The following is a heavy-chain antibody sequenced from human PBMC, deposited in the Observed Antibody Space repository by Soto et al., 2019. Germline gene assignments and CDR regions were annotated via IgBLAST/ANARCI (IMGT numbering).Heavy chain of an antibody. J-gene: IGHJ4*02. Sequence: QVQLQESGPGLVKPSETLSLTCTVSGGSISSYYWSWIRQPPGKGLEWIGYIYYSGITDYNPSLKSRVTISVDTSKSQFSLQLSSVTAADTAVYYCARGGGVYYFDYWGQGTLVTVSS. CDR3: ARGGGVYYFDY. D-gene: IGHD2-8*02. V-gene: IGHV4-59*01. CDR1: GGSISSYY. CDR2: IYYSGIT.